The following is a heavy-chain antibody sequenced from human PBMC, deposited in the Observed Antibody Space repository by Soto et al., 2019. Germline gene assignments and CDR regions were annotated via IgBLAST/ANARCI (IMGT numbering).Heavy chain of an antibody. J-gene: IGHJ3*02. V-gene: IGHV3-48*02. CDR3: ARDTLDSEGAFDI. Sequence: GGSLRLSCAASGFTFSSYSMNWVRQAPGKGLEWVSYISSSSSTIYYADSVKGRFTISRDNAKNSLYLQMNSRRDEDTAVYYCARDTLDSEGAFDIWGQGTMVTVSS. CDR2: ISSSSSTI. D-gene: IGHD3-3*01. CDR1: GFTFSSYS.